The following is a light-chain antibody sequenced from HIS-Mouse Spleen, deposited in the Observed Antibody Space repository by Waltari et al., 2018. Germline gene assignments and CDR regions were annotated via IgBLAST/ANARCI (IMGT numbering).Light chain of an antibody. CDR1: SSDVGSSNL. CDR3: CSYAGSSTWV. CDR2: EGS. V-gene: IGLV2-23*01. Sequence: QSALTQPASVSGSPGQSITISCTGTSSDVGSSNLVSWYQHHPGKAPNLMIYEGSKRPSGVSNRFSGSKSGNPASLTISGLQAEDEADYYCCSYAGSSTWVFGGGTKLTVL. J-gene: IGLJ3*02.